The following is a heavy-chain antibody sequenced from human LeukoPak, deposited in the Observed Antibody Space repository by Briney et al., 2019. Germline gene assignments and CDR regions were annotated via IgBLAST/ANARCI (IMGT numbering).Heavy chain of an antibody. D-gene: IGHD6-13*01. V-gene: IGHV3-11*04. CDR2: ISSSGSSI. Sequence: PGGSLRLSCAASGFTFSDYYMSWIRQAPGKGLEWVPYISSSGSSIYYADSVKGRFTISRDNAKNSLYLQMNSLRAEDTAVYYCARGRQQQLAARGFDYWGQGTLVTVSS. CDR3: ARGRQQQLAARGFDY. J-gene: IGHJ4*02. CDR1: GFTFSDYY.